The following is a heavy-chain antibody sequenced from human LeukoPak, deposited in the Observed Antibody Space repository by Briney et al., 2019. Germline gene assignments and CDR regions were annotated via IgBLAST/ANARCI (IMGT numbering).Heavy chain of an antibody. V-gene: IGHV4-39*01. J-gene: IGHJ4*02. CDR3: ARGEVGATIPFDY. D-gene: IGHD1-26*01. CDR2: IYYSGST. CDR1: GGSISSSSYY. Sequence: SETLSLTCTVSGGSISSSSYYWGWIRQPPGKGLEWIGSIYYSGSTYYNPPLKSRVTISVDTSKNQFSLKLSSVTAADTAVYYCARGEVGATIPFDYWGQGTLVTVSS.